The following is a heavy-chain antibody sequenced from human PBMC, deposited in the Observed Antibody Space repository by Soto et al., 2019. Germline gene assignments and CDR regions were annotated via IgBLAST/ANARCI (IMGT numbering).Heavy chain of an antibody. D-gene: IGHD1-1*01. CDR3: ARARSGTTSMDV. Sequence: QVQLVQSGAEVKKPGASVKVSCKASGYTFTSYDINWVRQATGQGLEWMGWMNPNSGNTGYAQKVQGRVNMTRNTSISTAYMVLSCLRSEDTAVYYCARARSGTTSMDVWGQGTTVTVSS. V-gene: IGHV1-8*01. CDR1: GYTFTSYD. J-gene: IGHJ6*02. CDR2: MNPNSGNT.